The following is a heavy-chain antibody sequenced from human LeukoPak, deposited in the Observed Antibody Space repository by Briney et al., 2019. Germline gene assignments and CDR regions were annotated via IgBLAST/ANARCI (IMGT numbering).Heavy chain of an antibody. CDR3: ARESPYYYDSSGYYKGVFDY. CDR1: GGSISSGSYY. CDR2: IYTSGST. V-gene: IGHV4-61*02. Sequence: MTSQTLSLTCTVSGGSISSGSYYWRWIRQPAGKGLEWIGRIYTSGSTNYNPSLKSRVTISVDTSKNQFSLKLSSVTAADTAVYYCARESPYYYDSSGYYKGVFDYWGQGTLVTVSS. D-gene: IGHD3-22*01. J-gene: IGHJ4*02.